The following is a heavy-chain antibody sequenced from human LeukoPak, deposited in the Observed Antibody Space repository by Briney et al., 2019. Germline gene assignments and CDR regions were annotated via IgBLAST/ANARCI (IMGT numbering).Heavy chain of an antibody. CDR2: INSDGSST. CDR3: ARVAFNSLPIAVAGTIDY. V-gene: IGHV3-74*01. CDR1: GFTAGFTFSTYW. J-gene: IGHJ4*02. Sequence: GGSLRLSCAASGFTAGFTFSTYWMHWVRQAPGKGLVWVSRINSDGSSTTYADSVKGRFTISRDNSKNTLYLQMNSLRAEDTAVYYCARVAFNSLPIAVAGTIDYWGQGTLVTVSS. D-gene: IGHD6-19*01.